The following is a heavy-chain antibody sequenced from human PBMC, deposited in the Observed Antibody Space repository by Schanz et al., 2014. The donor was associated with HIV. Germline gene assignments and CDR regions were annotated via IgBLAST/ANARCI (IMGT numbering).Heavy chain of an antibody. V-gene: IGHV3-7*03. Sequence: EVQLVESGGGLVQPGGSLRLSCAASGFTFSSYWMTWVRQAPGKGLEMVANMNQDGSRKYYVDSVKGRFTISRDNAANSLFLQMNSLRAEDTAVYNCAKDGRGGDYDFWSGYEYNWFDPWGQGNLVTVSS. D-gene: IGHD3-3*01. J-gene: IGHJ5*02. CDR2: MNQDGSRK. CDR1: GFTFSSYW. CDR3: AKDGRGGDYDFWSGYEYNWFDP.